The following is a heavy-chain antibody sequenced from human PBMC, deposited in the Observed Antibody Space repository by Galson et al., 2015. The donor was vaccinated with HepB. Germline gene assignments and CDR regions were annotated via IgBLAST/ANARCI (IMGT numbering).Heavy chain of an antibody. CDR1: GFTFSRYA. CDR2: ITSNGGRT. CDR3: AKDGIMVSNNPYQLHF. J-gene: IGHJ4*02. Sequence: SLRLSCAASGFTFSRYAMTWVRQAPGKGLEWISSITSNGGRTFYTNSVKGRFTISRDNSRNTVVLQLSSLRPEDTVVYYCAKDGIMVSNNPYQLHFWGQGTLVSVSS. D-gene: IGHD2-8*01. V-gene: IGHV3-23*01.